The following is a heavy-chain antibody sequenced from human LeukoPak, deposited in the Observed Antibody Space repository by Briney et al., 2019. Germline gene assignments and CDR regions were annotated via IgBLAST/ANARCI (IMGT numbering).Heavy chain of an antibody. V-gene: IGHV3-74*01. D-gene: IGHD5-12*01. CDR2: IKTDESDT. CDR3: TTIRPDY. Sequence: GGSLRLSCAASGFTFSTYWMHWVRQAPGKGLVWASRIKTDESDTDYADSVKGRFTISRDNAKNTLYLEMNSLRAEDTAVYFCTTIRPDYWGQGTLVTVSS. J-gene: IGHJ4*02. CDR1: GFTFSTYW.